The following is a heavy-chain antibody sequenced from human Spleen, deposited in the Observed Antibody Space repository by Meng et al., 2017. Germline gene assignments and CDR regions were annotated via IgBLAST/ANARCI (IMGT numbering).Heavy chain of an antibody. Sequence: GESLKISCVASGFIFSNYGMHWVRHSPGKGLEWLAGVWDDGSKKYYADSVRGRISISRDNSKNTIYLQMNSLRAEDTAVYYCAKGQWFGELLSRFDYWGQGTLVTVSS. V-gene: IGHV3-33*06. D-gene: IGHD3-10*01. CDR2: VWDDGSKK. CDR3: AKGQWFGELLSRFDY. CDR1: GFIFSNYG. J-gene: IGHJ4*02.